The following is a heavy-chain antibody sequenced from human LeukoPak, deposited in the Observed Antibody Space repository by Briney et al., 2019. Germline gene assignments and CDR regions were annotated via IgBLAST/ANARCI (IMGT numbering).Heavy chain of an antibody. D-gene: IGHD6-13*01. CDR1: GYTFTSYG. V-gene: IGHV1-18*01. CDR3: ATSSSSWYLAQDYFDY. J-gene: IGHJ4*02. CDR2: ISAYNGNT. Sequence: ASVKVSCKASGYTFTSYGISWVRQAPGQGLEWMGWISAYNGNTNYAQKLQGRVTMTTDTSTSTAYMELRSLRSDDTAVYYCATSSSSWYLAQDYFDYWGQGTLVTVSS.